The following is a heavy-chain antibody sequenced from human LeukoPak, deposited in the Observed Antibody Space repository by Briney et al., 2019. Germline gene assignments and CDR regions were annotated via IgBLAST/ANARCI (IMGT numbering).Heavy chain of an antibody. J-gene: IGHJ4*02. CDR2: IKQDGSEK. CDR3: ARGSGHDRIY. Sequence: GGTLRLSCAASGFTFSSYSMNWVRQAPGKGLEWVANIKQDGSEKYYVDSVKGRFTISRDNAKNSLYLQMNSLRAEDTAVYYCARGSGHDRIYWGQGTLVTVSS. CDR1: GFTFSSYS. V-gene: IGHV3-7*01. D-gene: IGHD2-15*01.